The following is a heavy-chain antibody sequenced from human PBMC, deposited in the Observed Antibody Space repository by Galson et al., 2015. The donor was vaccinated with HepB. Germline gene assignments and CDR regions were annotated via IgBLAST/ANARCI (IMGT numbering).Heavy chain of an antibody. Sequence: SLRLSCAASGFTFSSYWMSWVRQAPGKGLEWVANIKQDGSEKYYVDSVKGRFTISRDNAKNSLYLQMNSLRAEDTAVYYCARDGLRKSGWSEELDYWGQGTLVTVSS. V-gene: IGHV3-7*03. J-gene: IGHJ4*02. CDR3: ARDGLRKSGWSEELDY. CDR1: GFTFSSYW. CDR2: IKQDGSEK. D-gene: IGHD6-19*01.